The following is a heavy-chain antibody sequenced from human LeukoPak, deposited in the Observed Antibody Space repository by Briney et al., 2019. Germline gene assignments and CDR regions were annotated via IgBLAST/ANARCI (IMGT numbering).Heavy chain of an antibody. CDR1: GFSFSSYG. CDR2: IWSDGRNK. CDR3: AREVTNDAFDI. Sequence: GGPLRLSCAASGFSFSSYGMHWVRQDPGKGLDWVAVIWSDGRNKFYADSVKGRFTVSRDNSKNTLFLQMSSLRADDTALYYCAREVTNDAFDIWGQGTMVTVSS. D-gene: IGHD4-17*01. J-gene: IGHJ3*02. V-gene: IGHV3-33*01.